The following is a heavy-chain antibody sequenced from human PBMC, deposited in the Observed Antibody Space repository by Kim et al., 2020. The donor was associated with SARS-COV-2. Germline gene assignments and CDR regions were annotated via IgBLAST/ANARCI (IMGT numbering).Heavy chain of an antibody. V-gene: IGHV4-4*01. CDR3: ARGYSSGWYSLHFDF. D-gene: IGHD3-22*01. J-gene: IGHJ4*02. Sequence: NPSLKSRVTISGDKPKNQFSLQLKSVNAADTAVYFCARGYSSGWYSLHFDFWGQGTLVTVSS.